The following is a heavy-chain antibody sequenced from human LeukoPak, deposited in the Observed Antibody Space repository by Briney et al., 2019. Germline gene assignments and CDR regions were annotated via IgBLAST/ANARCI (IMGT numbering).Heavy chain of an antibody. Sequence: GGSLRLSCAASGFTFSSYAMHWVRQAPGKGLEWVAVISYDGSNKYYADSVKGRFTISGDNSKNTLYLQMNSLRAEDTAVYYCARGYSYGVFDYWGQGTLVTVSS. CDR3: ARGYSYGVFDY. V-gene: IGHV3-30*04. J-gene: IGHJ4*02. CDR2: ISYDGSNK. D-gene: IGHD5-18*01. CDR1: GFTFSSYA.